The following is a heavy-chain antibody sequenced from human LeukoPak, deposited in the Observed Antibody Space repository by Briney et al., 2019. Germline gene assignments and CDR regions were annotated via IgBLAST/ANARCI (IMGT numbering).Heavy chain of an antibody. D-gene: IGHD3-22*01. CDR1: GFTFSSYG. CDR2: IWYDGSNK. Sequence: PGGSLRLSCAASGFTFSSYGMHWVRQAPGKGLEWVAVIWYDGSNKYYADSVKGRFTISRDNSKNTLYLQMNSLRAEDTAVYYCARGVWYYDSSGFPNWFDPWGQGTLVTVSS. V-gene: IGHV3-33*01. J-gene: IGHJ5*02. CDR3: ARGVWYYDSSGFPNWFDP.